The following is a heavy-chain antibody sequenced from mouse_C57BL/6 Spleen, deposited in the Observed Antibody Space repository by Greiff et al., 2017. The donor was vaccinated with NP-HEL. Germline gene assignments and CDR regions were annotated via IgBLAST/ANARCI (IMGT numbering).Heavy chain of an antibody. CDR2: ISSGGSYT. J-gene: IGHJ2*01. V-gene: IGHV5-6*02. CDR1: GFTFSSYG. Sequence: EVRLVESGGDLVKPGGSLKLSCAASGFTFSSYGMSWVRQTPDKRLEWVATISSGGSYTYYPDSVMGRFTISRDNAKNTLYLQMSSLKSEDTAMYYCARQDGYYFDYWGQGTTLTVSS. CDR3: ARQDGYYFDY.